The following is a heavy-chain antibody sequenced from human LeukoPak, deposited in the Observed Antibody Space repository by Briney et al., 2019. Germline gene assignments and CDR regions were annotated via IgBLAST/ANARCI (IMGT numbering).Heavy chain of an antibody. Sequence: GGSLRLSCAASGFTFSSYAMSWVRQAPGKGLEWVSAISGSGGSTYYADSVKGRFTISRDNSKNTLYLQMNSLRAEDTAVYYCASFPIAARCFDYWGQGTLVTVSS. D-gene: IGHD6-13*01. CDR1: GFTFSSYA. J-gene: IGHJ4*02. CDR2: ISGSGGST. V-gene: IGHV3-23*01. CDR3: ASFPIAARCFDY.